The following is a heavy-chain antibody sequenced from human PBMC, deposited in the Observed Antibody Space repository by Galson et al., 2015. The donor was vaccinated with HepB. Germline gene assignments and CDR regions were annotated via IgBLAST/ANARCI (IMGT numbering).Heavy chain of an antibody. Sequence: SVKVSCKVSGYTLTELSMHWVRQAPGKGLEWMGGFDPEDGETIYAQKFQGRVTMTEDTSTDTAYMELSSLRSEDTAVYYCATPITMVRGVRPVVDYGMDVWGQGTTVTVSS. CDR1: GYTLTELS. D-gene: IGHD3-10*01. J-gene: IGHJ6*02. CDR2: FDPEDGET. V-gene: IGHV1-24*01. CDR3: ATPITMVRGVRPVVDYGMDV.